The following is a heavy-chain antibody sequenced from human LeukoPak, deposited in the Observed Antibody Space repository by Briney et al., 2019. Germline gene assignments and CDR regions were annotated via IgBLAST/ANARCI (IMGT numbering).Heavy chain of an antibody. V-gene: IGHV1-18*01. CDR2: ISAYNGNT. CDR1: GYTFTSYG. D-gene: IGHD3-3*01. Sequence: VASVKVSCKASGYTFTSYGISWVRQAPGQGLEWMGWISAYNGNTNYAQKLQGRVTMTTDTSTSTAYMELRSLRSDDTAVYYCARPYYDFWSGYAFDIWGQGTMVTVSS. J-gene: IGHJ3*02. CDR3: ARPYYDFWSGYAFDI.